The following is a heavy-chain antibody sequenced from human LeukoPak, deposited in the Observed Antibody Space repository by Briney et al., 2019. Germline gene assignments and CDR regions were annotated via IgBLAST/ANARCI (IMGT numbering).Heavy chain of an antibody. J-gene: IGHJ4*02. CDR1: GGSISSGDYY. Sequence: PSQTLSLTCTVSGGSISSGDYYWSWIRHPPGKGLEWIGYIYYSGSTYYNPSLKSRVTISVDTSKNQFSLKLSSVTAADTAVYYCARVAKFTDFDYWGQGTLVTVSS. CDR2: IYYSGST. D-gene: IGHD3-16*01. V-gene: IGHV4-30-4*01. CDR3: ARVAKFTDFDY.